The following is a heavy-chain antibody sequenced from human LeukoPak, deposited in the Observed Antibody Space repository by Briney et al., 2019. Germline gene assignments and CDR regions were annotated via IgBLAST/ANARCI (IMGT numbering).Heavy chain of an antibody. CDR3: ARVGSSSWYGGWFDP. Sequence: PSETLSLTCTVSGGSISSYYWSWIRQPPGKGLEWIGYIYYSGSTNYNPSLKSRVTISVDRSKNQFSLKLSSVTAADTAVYYCARVGSSSWYGGWFDPWGQGTLVTVSS. D-gene: IGHD6-13*01. J-gene: IGHJ5*02. CDR2: IYYSGST. CDR1: GGSISSYY. V-gene: IGHV4-59*01.